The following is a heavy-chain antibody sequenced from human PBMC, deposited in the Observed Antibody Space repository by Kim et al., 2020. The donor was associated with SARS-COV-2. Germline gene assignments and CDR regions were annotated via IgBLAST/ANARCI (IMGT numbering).Heavy chain of an antibody. V-gene: IGHV1-46*01. CDR1: GYTFTSYY. J-gene: IGHJ4*02. D-gene: IGHD6-13*01. CDR2: INPSGGST. CDR3: AVSSSRKAPSDY. Sequence: ASVKVSCKASGYTFTSYYMHWVRQAPGQGLEWMGIINPSGGSTSYAQKFQGRVTMTRDTSTSTVYMELSSLRSEDTAVYYCAVSSSRKAPSDYWGQGTLVTVSS.